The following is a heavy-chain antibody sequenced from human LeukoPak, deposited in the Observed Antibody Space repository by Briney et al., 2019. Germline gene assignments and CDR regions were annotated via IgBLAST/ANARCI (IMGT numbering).Heavy chain of an antibody. D-gene: IGHD3-22*01. J-gene: IGHJ4*02. CDR2: ISYDGSNK. CDR1: GFTFSSYG. V-gene: IGHV3-30*18. Sequence: GGSLRLSCAASGFTFSSYGMHWVRQAPGKGLEWVAVISYDGSNKYYADSVKGRFTISRDNSKNTLYLQMNSLRAEDTAVYYCAKAGSYYYDSSGYYNPFDYWGQGTLVTVSS. CDR3: AKAGSYYYDSSGYYNPFDY.